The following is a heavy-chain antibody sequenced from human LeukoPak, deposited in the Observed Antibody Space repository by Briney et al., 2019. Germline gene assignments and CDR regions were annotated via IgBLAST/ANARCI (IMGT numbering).Heavy chain of an antibody. Sequence: GGSLRLSCAVSGLTFSSYAMHWVRQGPGKGLEWVAVVWYDGSYKHYADSVKGRFTISRDNSKNTLYLQMNSLRAEDTAVYYCATQVPAAVWGIDYWGQGTLVTVSS. CDR2: VWYDGSYK. J-gene: IGHJ4*01. CDR1: GLTFSSYA. V-gene: IGHV3-33*01. D-gene: IGHD2-2*01. CDR3: ATQVPAAVWGIDY.